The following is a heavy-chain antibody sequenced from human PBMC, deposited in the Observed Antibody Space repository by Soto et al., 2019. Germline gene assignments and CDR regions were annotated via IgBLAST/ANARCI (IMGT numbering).Heavy chain of an antibody. CDR3: TTDPVTMIVVVPSSG. J-gene: IGHJ4*02. CDR2: IKSKTDGGTT. Sequence: GGSLRLSCAASEFPVSSNYMTWVRQAPGKGLEWVGRIKSKTDGGTTDYAAPVKGRFTISRDDSKNTLYLQMNSLKTEDTAVYYCTTDPVTMIVVVPSSGWGQGTLVTVSS. V-gene: IGHV3-15*01. CDR1: EFPVSSNY. D-gene: IGHD3-22*01.